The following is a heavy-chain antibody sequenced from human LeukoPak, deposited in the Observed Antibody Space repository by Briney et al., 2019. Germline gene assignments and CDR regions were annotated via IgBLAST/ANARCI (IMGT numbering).Heavy chain of an antibody. CDR2: IYTSGST. J-gene: IGHJ6*03. D-gene: IGHD2-2*01. V-gene: IGHV4-4*07. Sequence: SETLSLTCTVSGGSISSYYWCWIRQPAGKGLEWIGRIYTSGSTNYNPSLKSRVTMLVDTSKNQFSLKLSSVTAADTAVYYCARGYCSSTSCFYYYYYMDVWGKGTTVTVSS. CDR1: GGSISSYY. CDR3: ARGYCSSTSCFYYYYYMDV.